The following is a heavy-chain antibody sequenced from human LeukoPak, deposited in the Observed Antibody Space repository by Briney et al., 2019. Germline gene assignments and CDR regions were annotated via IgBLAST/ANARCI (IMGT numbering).Heavy chain of an antibody. CDR2: IYYSGST. V-gene: IGHV4-39*01. CDR1: GGSISSSSYY. Sequence: SETLSLTCTVSGGSISSSSYYWGWIRQPPGKGLEWIGSIYYSGSTYYNPSLKSRVTISVDTSKNQFCLKLSSVTAADTAVYYCARRGYSSSWPTFDSWGQGTLVTVSS. D-gene: IGHD6-13*01. CDR3: ARRGYSSSWPTFDS. J-gene: IGHJ4*02.